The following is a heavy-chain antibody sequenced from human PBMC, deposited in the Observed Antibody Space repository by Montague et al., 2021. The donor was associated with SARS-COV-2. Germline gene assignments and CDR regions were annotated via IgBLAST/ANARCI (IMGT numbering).Heavy chain of an antibody. D-gene: IGHD3-10*01. CDR2: IYYSGST. CDR3: ARLVWFGGLSSENWFDP. J-gene: IGHJ5*02. CDR1: GGSISSSSNY. V-gene: IGHV4-39*01. Sequence: SETLSLTCTVSGGSISSSSNYWGWIRQPPGKGLEWIGSIYYSGSTYYNPSLKSRVTISVDTSKNQFSLKLNSVTAADTAVYYCARLVWFGGLSSENWFDPWGQGTLVTVSS.